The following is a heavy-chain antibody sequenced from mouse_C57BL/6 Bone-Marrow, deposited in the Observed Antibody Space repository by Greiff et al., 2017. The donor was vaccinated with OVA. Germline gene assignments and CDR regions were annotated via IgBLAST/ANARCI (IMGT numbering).Heavy chain of an antibody. CDR2: IYPGSGNT. CDR3: AREVGITTNYYAMDY. D-gene: IGHD1-2*01. V-gene: IGHV1-76*01. J-gene: IGHJ4*01. CDR1: GYTFTDYY. Sequence: QVQLQQSGAELVRPGASVKLSCKASGYTFTDYYINWVKQRPGQGLEWIARIYPGSGNTYYNEKFKGKATLTAEKSSSTAYMPLSSLTSEVSAVYFCAREVGITTNYYAMDYWGQGASVTVSS.